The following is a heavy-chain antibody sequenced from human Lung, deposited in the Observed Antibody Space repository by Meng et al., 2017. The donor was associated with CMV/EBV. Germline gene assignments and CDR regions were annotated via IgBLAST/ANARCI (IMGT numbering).Heavy chain of an antibody. J-gene: IGHJ4*02. V-gene: IGHV4-4*02. CDR2: IYHSGST. Sequence: QVQLQEPGPGLVNPSGVLLVTCAVSGGSSSSSNWWSWVRQPPGKGLEWIGEIYHSGSTNYNPSLKSRVTISVDKSKNQFSLNLSSVTAADTAVYYCARVGQWLPIDYWGQGTLVTVSS. CDR3: ARVGQWLPIDY. D-gene: IGHD6-19*01. CDR1: GGSSSSSNW.